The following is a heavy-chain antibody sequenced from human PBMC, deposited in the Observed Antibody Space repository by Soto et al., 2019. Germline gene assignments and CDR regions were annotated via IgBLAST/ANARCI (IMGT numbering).Heavy chain of an antibody. CDR2: IYYGGST. Sequence: SETLSLTCTVSGASINNTSYYWGWIRQPPGKGLEWIGSIYYGGSTSYNASLKSRVTISVDTSKNQFSLKLISVTAADTAVYYCAGHYDFASWGQGTVVTVSS. D-gene: IGHD3-3*01. CDR1: GASINNTSYY. CDR3: AGHYDFAS. V-gene: IGHV4-39*01. J-gene: IGHJ4*02.